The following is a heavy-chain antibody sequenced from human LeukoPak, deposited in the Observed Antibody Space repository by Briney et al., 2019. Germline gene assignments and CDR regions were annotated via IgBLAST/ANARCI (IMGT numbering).Heavy chain of an antibody. J-gene: IGHJ3*02. Sequence: PGRSLRLSCAASGFTFSSYAMHWVRQAPGKGLEWVAVISYDGSNKYYADSVKGRFTISRDNSKNTLYLQMNSLRAEDTAVYYCARDNDYGDYPDVFDIWGQGTMVTVSS. V-gene: IGHV3-30-3*01. CDR3: ARDNDYGDYPDVFDI. D-gene: IGHD4-17*01. CDR2: ISYDGSNK. CDR1: GFTFSSYA.